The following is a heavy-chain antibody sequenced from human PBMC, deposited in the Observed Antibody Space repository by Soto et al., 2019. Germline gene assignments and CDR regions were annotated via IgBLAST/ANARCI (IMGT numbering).Heavy chain of an antibody. CDR2: ISAYNGNT. CDR1: GYTFTSYG. CDR3: ARGLSYYDFWSGQPGSYSYGMDV. Sequence: ASVKVSCKASGYTFTSYGISWVRQAPGQGLEWMGWISAYNGNTNYAQKLQGRVTMTTDTSTSTAYMELRSLRSDDTAVYYCARGLSYYDFWSGQPGSYSYGMDVWGQGTTVTVSS. D-gene: IGHD3-3*01. J-gene: IGHJ6*02. V-gene: IGHV1-18*01.